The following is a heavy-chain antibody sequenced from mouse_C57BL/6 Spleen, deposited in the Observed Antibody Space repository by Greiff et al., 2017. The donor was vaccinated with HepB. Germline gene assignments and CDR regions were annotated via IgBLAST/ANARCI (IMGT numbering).Heavy chain of an antibody. D-gene: IGHD2-4*01. CDR3: ARLDDYDGYAMDY. J-gene: IGHJ4*01. Sequence: EVQRVESGGGLVKPGGSLKLSCAASGFTFSDYGMHWVRQAPEKGLEWVAYISSGSSTIYYADTVKGRFTISRDNAKNTLCLQMTSLRSEDTAMYYCARLDDYDGYAMDYWGQGTSVTVSS. V-gene: IGHV5-17*01. CDR2: ISSGSSTI. CDR1: GFTFSDYG.